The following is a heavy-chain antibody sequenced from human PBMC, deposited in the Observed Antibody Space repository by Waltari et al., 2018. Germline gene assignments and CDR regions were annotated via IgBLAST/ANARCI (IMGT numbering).Heavy chain of an antibody. D-gene: IGHD3-22*01. J-gene: IGHJ4*02. CDR1: GFTVSSNY. Sequence: EVQLVESGGGLIQPGGSLRLSCAASGFTVSSNYMSWVRQAPGKGLEWVSVIYSGGGTYYADSVKGRFTISRDNSKNTLYLQMNSLRAEDTAVYYCARDVGLYYDSSGYLDYWGQGTLVTVSS. CDR3: ARDVGLYYDSSGYLDY. CDR2: IYSGGGT. V-gene: IGHV3-53*01.